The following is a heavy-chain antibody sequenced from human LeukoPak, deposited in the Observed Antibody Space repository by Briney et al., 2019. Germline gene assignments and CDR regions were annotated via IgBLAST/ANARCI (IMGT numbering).Heavy chain of an antibody. CDR2: INPSGGST. CDR3: ARDPYCTNGVCYGIYYYGMDV. Sequence: ASVKVSCKTSGYTFTSYYMRWVRQAPGQGLEWMGIINPSGGSTSYAQKFQGRVTMTRDTSTSTVYMELSSLRSEDTAVYYCARDPYCTNGVCYGIYYYGMDVWGQGTTVTVSS. CDR1: GYTFTSYY. D-gene: IGHD2-8*01. J-gene: IGHJ6*02. V-gene: IGHV1-46*01.